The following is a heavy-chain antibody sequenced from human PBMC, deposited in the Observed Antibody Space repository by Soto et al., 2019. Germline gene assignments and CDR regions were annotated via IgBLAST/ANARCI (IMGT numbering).Heavy chain of an antibody. CDR1: GGSFSGYY. V-gene: IGHV4-34*01. D-gene: IGHD7-27*01. CDR2: INHSGST. CDR3: TRANWYSEY. J-gene: IGHJ4*02. Sequence: KPSETLSLTCAVYGGSFSGYYWSWIRQPPGKGLEWIGEINHSGSTNYNPSLKSRVTISVDTSKNQFSLKLTSLTAADTAIYYCTRANWYSEYWGQGTLVTVSS.